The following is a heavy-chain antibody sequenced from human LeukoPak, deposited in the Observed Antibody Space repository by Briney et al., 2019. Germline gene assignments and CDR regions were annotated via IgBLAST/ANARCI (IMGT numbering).Heavy chain of an antibody. D-gene: IGHD6-13*01. CDR3: ARDRSGTEHFDY. CDR2: ISYDGSSK. CDR1: GFTFSSYA. J-gene: IGHJ4*02. V-gene: IGHV3-30*04. Sequence: GGSLRLSCAASGFTFSSYAMHWVRQAPGTGLEWVAVISYDGSSKYYADSVKGRFTISRDNSKNTLYLQMDSLRAEDTAVYYCARDRSGTEHFDYWGQGTLVTVSS.